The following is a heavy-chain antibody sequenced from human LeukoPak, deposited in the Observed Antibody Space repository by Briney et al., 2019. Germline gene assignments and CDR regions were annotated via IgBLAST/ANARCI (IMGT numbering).Heavy chain of an antibody. CDR1: GGSISSSSYY. V-gene: IGHV4-39*01. CDR2: IYYSGST. CDR3: ARAMVRGVIDY. J-gene: IGHJ4*02. D-gene: IGHD3-10*01. Sequence: SETLSLTCTVSGGSISSSSYYWGWIRQPPGKGLEWIGSIYYSGSTYYNPSLKSRVTISVDTSKNQFSLKLSSVTAADTAVYYCARAMVRGVIDYWGQGTLVTVSS.